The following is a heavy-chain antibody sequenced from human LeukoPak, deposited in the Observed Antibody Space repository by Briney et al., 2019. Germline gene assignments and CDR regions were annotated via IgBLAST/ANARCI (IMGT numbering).Heavy chain of an antibody. CDR1: GGSISSGGYY. CDR2: IYYSGST. Sequence: SETLSLTCTVSGGSISSGGYYWSWIRQHPGKGLEWIGYIYYSGSTYYNPSLKSRVTISVDTSKNQFSLKPSSVTAADTAVYYCARDSSSGYSSSWNYYYYMDVWGKGTTVTVSS. V-gene: IGHV4-31*03. CDR3: ARDSSSGYSSSWNYYYYMDV. J-gene: IGHJ6*03. D-gene: IGHD6-13*01.